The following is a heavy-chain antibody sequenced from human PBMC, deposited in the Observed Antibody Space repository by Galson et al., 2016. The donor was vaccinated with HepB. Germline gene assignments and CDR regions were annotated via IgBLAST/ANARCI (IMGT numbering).Heavy chain of an antibody. J-gene: IGHJ6*02. Sequence: LRLSCAVSGVDVSRTYMSWVRQAPGKGLEWVSVLYSGGTTSYADSVKGRFTISRLISKNILYLQMNSLKPEDTAVYYCARDQMTTDPYYFGMDVGGQGTTVTVSS. V-gene: IGHV3-53*04. D-gene: IGHD1-1*01. CDR3: ARDQMTTDPYYFGMDV. CDR2: LYSGGTT. CDR1: GVDVSRTY.